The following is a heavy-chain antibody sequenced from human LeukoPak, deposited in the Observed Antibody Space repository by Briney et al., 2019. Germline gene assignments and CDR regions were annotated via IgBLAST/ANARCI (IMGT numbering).Heavy chain of an antibody. CDR3: AKDSGTYYKAFDI. V-gene: IGHV3-30*18. CDR2: IPYDGSNK. CDR1: GFTFSSYG. J-gene: IGHJ3*02. Sequence: GGSLRLSCAASGFTFSSYGIHWVRQAPGKGLEWVAAIPYDGSNKYHADSVKGRFTMSRDNSKNTLYLQMNSLRAEDTAVYYCAKDSGTYYKAFDIWGQGTMVTVSS. D-gene: IGHD1-26*01.